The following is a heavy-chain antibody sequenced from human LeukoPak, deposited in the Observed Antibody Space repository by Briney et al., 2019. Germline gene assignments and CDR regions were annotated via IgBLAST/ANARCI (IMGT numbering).Heavy chain of an antibody. CDR3: AKDRSRSGYYFDY. Sequence: GGSLRLSCAASGFTFSSYGMHWVRQAPGKGLEWVAFIRYDGSNKYYADSVKGRFTISRDNSKNTLYLQMNSLRAEDTAVYYCAKDRSRSGYYFDYWGQGTLVTVSS. D-gene: IGHD3-22*01. J-gene: IGHJ4*02. V-gene: IGHV3-30*02. CDR2: IRYDGSNK. CDR1: GFTFSSYG.